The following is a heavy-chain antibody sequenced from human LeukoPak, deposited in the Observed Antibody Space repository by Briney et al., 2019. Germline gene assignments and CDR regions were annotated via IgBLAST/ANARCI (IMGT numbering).Heavy chain of an antibody. Sequence: ETLSLTCAVSGYSISSGYYWGWVRQPPGKGLEWVSAISGSGGATYYADSVKGRFTVSRDDSKNTLYLQMNSLRAEDTAVYYCAIEQWELKYWGQGTLVTVSS. CDR2: ISGSGGAT. J-gene: IGHJ4*02. V-gene: IGHV3-23*01. CDR1: GYSISSGYY. CDR3: AIEQWELKY. D-gene: IGHD1-26*01.